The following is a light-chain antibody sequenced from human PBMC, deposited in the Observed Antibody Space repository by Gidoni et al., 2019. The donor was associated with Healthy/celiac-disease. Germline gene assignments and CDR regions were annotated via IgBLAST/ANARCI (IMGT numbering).Light chain of an antibody. Sequence: EIVLTQSPATLSLSPGERPTLSCRARQSVSSYLSWYQQKPGQAPRLLIYDASHRATGIPARCSGSGSGTDFTLTISSLEPEDVAVYYCQQRSNWITFGQXTRLEIK. CDR2: DAS. V-gene: IGKV3-11*01. CDR3: QQRSNWIT. CDR1: QSVSSY. J-gene: IGKJ5*01.